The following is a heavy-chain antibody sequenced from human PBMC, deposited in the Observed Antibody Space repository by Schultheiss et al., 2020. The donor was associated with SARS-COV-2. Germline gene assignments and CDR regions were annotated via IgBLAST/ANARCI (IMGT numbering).Heavy chain of an antibody. CDR3: AIYRGSYFDY. CDR1: GGSISSYY. V-gene: IGHV4-59*12. CDR2: IYYNGST. Sequence: SETLSLTCTVSGGSISSYYWSWIRQPPGKGLEWIGYIYYNGSTNYNPSLKSRVTISVDTSKNQFSLKLSSVTAADTAVYYCAIYRGSYFDYWGQGTLVTVSS. J-gene: IGHJ4*02. D-gene: IGHD1-26*01.